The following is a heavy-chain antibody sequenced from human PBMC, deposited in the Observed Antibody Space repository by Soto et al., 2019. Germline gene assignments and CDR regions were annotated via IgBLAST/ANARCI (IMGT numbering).Heavy chain of an antibody. CDR2: ISSSSSYT. CDR3: ARHFKEYYYYYGMDV. Sequence: GGSLRLSCAASGFTFSDYYMSWIRQAPGKGLEWVSYISSSSSYTNYADSVKGRFTISRDNAKNSLYLQMNSLRAEDTAVYYCARHFKEYYYYYGMDVWGQGTTVTVSS. CDR1: GFTFSDYY. J-gene: IGHJ6*02. V-gene: IGHV3-11*06.